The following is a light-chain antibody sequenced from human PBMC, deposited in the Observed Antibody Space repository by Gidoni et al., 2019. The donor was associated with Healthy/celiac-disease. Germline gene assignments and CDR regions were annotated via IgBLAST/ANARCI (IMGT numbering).Light chain of an antibody. V-gene: IGKV1-5*03. CDR1: QSIGSW. CDR2: KAS. CDR3: QQYNSTWT. Sequence: DIQMTQSPSTLSASVGDRVTITCRASQSIGSWLAWYQQNPGKAPKLLIYKASNLESGVPSRFSGSGSGTEFTLTISSLQPDDFATYYGQQYNSTWTFGQGTKVEIK. J-gene: IGKJ1*01.